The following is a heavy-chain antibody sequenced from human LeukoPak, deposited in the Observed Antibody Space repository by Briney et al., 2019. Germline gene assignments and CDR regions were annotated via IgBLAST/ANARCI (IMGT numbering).Heavy chain of an antibody. J-gene: IGHJ4*02. Sequence: KPGGSLRLSCAASGFTFSSYSRNWVRQAPGKGLEWVSSISSSSSYIYYADSVKGRFTISRDNAKNSLYLQMNSLRAEDTAVYYCARDLRYYDSSGHDYWGQGTLVTVSS. CDR3: ARDLRYYDSSGHDY. V-gene: IGHV3-21*01. CDR1: GFTFSSYS. D-gene: IGHD3-22*01. CDR2: ISSSSSYI.